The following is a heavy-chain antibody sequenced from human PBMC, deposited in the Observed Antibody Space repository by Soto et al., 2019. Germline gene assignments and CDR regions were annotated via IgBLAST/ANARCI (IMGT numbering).Heavy chain of an antibody. CDR2: ISSNSDTT. V-gene: IGHV3-48*02. D-gene: IGHD2-21*02. CDR1: GFRFGDHS. CDR3: ARLPKGSLVTA. J-gene: IGHJ4*02. Sequence: LVESGGDLVYPGGSLRLSCVASGFRFGDHSMNWVRQAPGKGLQWISYISSNSDTTYYADSVKGRFTVSRDNAKNALFLQMNSLRDDDTATYYCARLPKGSLVTAWGQGARVTVSS.